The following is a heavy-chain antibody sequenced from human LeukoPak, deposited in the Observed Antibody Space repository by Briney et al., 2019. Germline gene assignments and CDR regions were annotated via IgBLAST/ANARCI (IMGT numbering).Heavy chain of an antibody. D-gene: IGHD6-19*01. V-gene: IGHV1-69*04. CDR1: GGTFSSYA. CDR2: IIPILGIA. J-gene: IGHJ4*02. CDR3: ARGHGSGWYGYYFDY. Sequence: GASVKVSCRASGGTFSSYAISLVRQAPGQGLEWMGRIIPILGIANYAQKFQGRVTITADKSTSTAYMELSSLRSEDTAVYYCARGHGSGWYGYYFDYWGQGTLVTVSS.